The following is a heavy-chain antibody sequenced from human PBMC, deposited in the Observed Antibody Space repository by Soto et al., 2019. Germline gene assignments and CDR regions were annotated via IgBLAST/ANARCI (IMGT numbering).Heavy chain of an antibody. Sequence: GGSLILSCTSSGFTCRTYLMHWVRPAPGKGLVWVSRINSDGSSTHHADSVKGRITISRDNAKNTLYLQMNSLRPEDTAVYYCSRGGLHTSYYYAMDVWGQGTKVTVSS. D-gene: IGHD2-2*02. CDR1: GFTCRTYL. CDR3: SRGGLHTSYYYAMDV. J-gene: IGHJ6*02. V-gene: IGHV3-74*01. CDR2: INSDGSST.